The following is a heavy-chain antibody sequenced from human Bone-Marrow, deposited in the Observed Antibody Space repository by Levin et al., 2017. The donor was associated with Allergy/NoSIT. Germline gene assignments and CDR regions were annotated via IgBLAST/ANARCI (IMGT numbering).Heavy chain of an antibody. Sequence: MSGGSLRLSCVASGFTFNNAWMSWVRQAPGKGLEWVGRIKRKTDGETADYAAPVKGRFTISRDDSKDTLFLQMNSLKAEDTAVYYCTTELWFGYAFDYWGQGTLLTVSS. V-gene: IGHV3-15*01. CDR1: GFTFNNAW. CDR2: IKRKTDGETA. CDR3: TTELWFGYAFDY. D-gene: IGHD3-10*01. J-gene: IGHJ4*02.